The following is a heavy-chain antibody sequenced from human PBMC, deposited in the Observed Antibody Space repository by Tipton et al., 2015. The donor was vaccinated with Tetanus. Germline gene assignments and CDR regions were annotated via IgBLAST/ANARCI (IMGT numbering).Heavy chain of an antibody. J-gene: IGHJ4*02. CDR2: INHSGST. V-gene: IGHV4-34*01. CDR1: GGSFSGYY. Sequence: TLSLTCAVYGGSFSGYYWSWIRQPPGKGLEWIGEINHSGSTNYNPSLKSRVTISVDTSKNQFSLKLSSVTAADTAVYHCARGLVRGVIYFDYWGQGTLVTVSS. D-gene: IGHD3-10*01. CDR3: ARGLVRGVIYFDY.